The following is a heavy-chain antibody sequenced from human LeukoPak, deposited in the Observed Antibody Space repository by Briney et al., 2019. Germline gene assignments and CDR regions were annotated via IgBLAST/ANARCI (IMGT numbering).Heavy chain of an antibody. J-gene: IGHJ4*02. D-gene: IGHD1-20*01. CDR1: GFTFSSYA. Sequence: GALRLSCAASGFTFSSYAMSWVRQAPGKGLEWVSAISGSGGSTYYADSVKGRFTISRDNSKNTLYLQMNSLRAEDTAVYYCAKTRYNWNDGYFDYWGQGTLVTVSS. CDR2: ISGSGGST. V-gene: IGHV3-23*01. CDR3: AKTRYNWNDGYFDY.